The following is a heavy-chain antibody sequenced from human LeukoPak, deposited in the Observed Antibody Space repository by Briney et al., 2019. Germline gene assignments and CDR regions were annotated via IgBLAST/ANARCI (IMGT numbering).Heavy chain of an antibody. Sequence: GGSLRLSCAASGFTFSSYSMNWVRQAPGKGLEWVSYISSSSSYIYYADSVKGRFTISRDNAKNSLYLQMNSLRAEDTAVYYCARDVAGYSSRLRQCYMDVWGKGTTVTVSS. CDR1: GFTFSSYS. V-gene: IGHV3-21*05. CDR2: ISSSSSYI. CDR3: ARDVAGYSSRLRQCYMDV. D-gene: IGHD6-13*01. J-gene: IGHJ6*03.